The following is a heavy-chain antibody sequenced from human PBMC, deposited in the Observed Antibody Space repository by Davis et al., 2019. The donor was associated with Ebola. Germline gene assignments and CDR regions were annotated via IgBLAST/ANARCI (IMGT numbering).Heavy chain of an antibody. J-gene: IGHJ4*02. CDR1: AFTFGTYG. V-gene: IGHV3-30*18. CDR2: MSYDGRHT. D-gene: IGHD4-17*01. CDR3: AKIAVTTVTTDEDY. Sequence: PGSLLKISCAAFAFTFGTYGMHWVRQAPGKGLEWVASMSYDGRHTSYIDSVKGRFTISRDNSKNTVSLQMNSLRPEDTAVYYCAKIAVTTVTTDEDYWGQGTLVTVSS.